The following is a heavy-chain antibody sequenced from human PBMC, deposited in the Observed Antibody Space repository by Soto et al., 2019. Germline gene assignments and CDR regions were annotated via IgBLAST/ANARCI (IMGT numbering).Heavy chain of an antibody. V-gene: IGHV3-23*01. Sequence: GGSLRLSCAASGFIFNNYAMSWVRQTPGQGLGWVSGIRGAGGGTNYTDSVKGRFIISRDNSKRTLYLHMSSLRGEDAAVFYCTRGDFWSGRDYWGQGAMVNVSS. J-gene: IGHJ4*02. CDR1: GFIFNNYA. CDR3: TRGDFWSGRDY. CDR2: IRGAGGGT. D-gene: IGHD3-3*01.